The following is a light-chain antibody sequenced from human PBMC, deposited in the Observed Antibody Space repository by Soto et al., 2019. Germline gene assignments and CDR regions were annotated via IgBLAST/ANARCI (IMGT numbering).Light chain of an antibody. CDR1: QGLLYSLDNKSY. J-gene: IGKJ2*01. V-gene: IGKV4-1*01. CDR3: QQYGSSPST. Sequence: DAVMTQSPESLAASVGERATMRCKSSQGLLYSLDNKSYLAWYQQKPGQPPKLLIYWASTRASGVPDRFSGSGSGTDFTLTISRLEPEDFAVYYCQQYGSSPSTFGQGTKVDIK. CDR2: WAS.